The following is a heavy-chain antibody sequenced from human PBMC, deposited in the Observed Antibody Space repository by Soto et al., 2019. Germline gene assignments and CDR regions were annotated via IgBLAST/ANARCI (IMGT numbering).Heavy chain of an antibody. CDR3: ARDDSGFSGSHYIDYFNY. V-gene: IGHV1-46*01. D-gene: IGHD1-26*01. CDR2: INPSDGNT. CDR1: GYTFTSYY. Sequence: GASVKVSCKASGYTFTSYYMHWVRQAPGQGLEWMGIINPSDGNTSYAENFQGRVTFTRDTSAGTVYMQLSSLTSEDTAVYYCARDDSGFSGSHYIDYFNYWGQGALVTVSS. J-gene: IGHJ4*02.